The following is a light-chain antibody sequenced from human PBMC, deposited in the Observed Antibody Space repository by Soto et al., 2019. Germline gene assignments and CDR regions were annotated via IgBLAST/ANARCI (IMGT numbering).Light chain of an antibody. CDR3: QQYGDWPPDT. Sequence: EVVLTQSPATLSVSPGDRATHSCRASQSVSRNLAWYQQKPGQAPRLLIYGASTRATGVPARFSGSGSATEFTLSISSLQSEDVAVYYCQQYGDWPPDTFGQGTKLEI. CDR1: QSVSRN. J-gene: IGKJ2*01. V-gene: IGKV3-15*01. CDR2: GAS.